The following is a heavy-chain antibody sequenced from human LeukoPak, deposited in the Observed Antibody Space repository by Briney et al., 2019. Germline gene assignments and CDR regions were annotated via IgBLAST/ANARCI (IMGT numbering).Heavy chain of an antibody. CDR1: GGTFSSYA. J-gene: IGHJ4*02. CDR3: ARTRDGYNFLGYYSDY. V-gene: IGHV1-69*05. D-gene: IGHD5-24*01. Sequence: VASVKVSCKASGGTFSSYAISWVRQAPGQGLEWMGRIIPIFGTANYAQKFQGRVTITTDESTSTAYMELSSLRSEDTAVYYCARTRDGYNFLGYYSDYWGQGTLVTVSS. CDR2: IIPIFGTA.